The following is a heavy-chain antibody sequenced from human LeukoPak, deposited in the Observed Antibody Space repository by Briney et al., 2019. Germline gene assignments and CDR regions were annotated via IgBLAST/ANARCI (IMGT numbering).Heavy chain of an antibody. CDR3: AREDRSFWSGYSDYYYYYYMDV. CDR1: GFTVSSNS. J-gene: IGHJ6*03. D-gene: IGHD3-3*01. V-gene: IGHV3-21*01. Sequence: SGGSLRLSCTVSGFTVSSNSMSWVRQAPGKGLEWVSSISSSNSYIYYADSVKGRFTISRDNAKNSLYLQMNSLRAEDTAVYYCAREDRSFWSGYSDYYYYYYMDVWGKGTTVTVSS. CDR2: ISSSNSYI.